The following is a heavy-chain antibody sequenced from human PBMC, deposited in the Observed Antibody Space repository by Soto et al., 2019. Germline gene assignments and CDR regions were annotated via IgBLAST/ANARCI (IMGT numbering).Heavy chain of an antibody. CDR1: GFTFSSYG. CDR2: IWYDGSNK. J-gene: IGHJ6*02. CDR3: AKSIAARGSPYYYSGMDV. D-gene: IGHD6-6*01. Sequence: QVQLVESGGGVVQPGRSLRLSCAASGFTFSSYGMHWVRQAPGKGLEWVAVIWYDGSNKYYADSVKGRFTISRDNSKKTXFLQMSRLRAEATAVYYCAKSIAARGSPYYYSGMDVWGQGTTVTVSS. V-gene: IGHV3-33*06.